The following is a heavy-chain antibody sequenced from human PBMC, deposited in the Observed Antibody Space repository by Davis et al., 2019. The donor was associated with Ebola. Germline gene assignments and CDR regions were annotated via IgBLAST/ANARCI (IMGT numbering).Heavy chain of an antibody. D-gene: IGHD2-15*01. CDR2: LDWDDDK. CDR3: ARIRCSGGSCYFDY. CDR1: GFSLSTSGMC. Sequence: SGPTLVKPTQTLTLTCTFSGFSLSTSGMCVSWIRQPPGKALEWLARLDWDDDKYYSTSLKTRLTISKDTSKNQVVLTMTNMDPVDTATYYCARIRCSGGSCYFDYWGQGTLVTVSS. J-gene: IGHJ4*02. V-gene: IGHV2-70*11.